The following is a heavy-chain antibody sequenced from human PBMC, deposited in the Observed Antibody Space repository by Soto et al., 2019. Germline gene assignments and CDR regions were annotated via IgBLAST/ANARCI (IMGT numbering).Heavy chain of an antibody. CDR3: AREPPRPPRYNWNINLLGFDP. V-gene: IGHV3-48*02. D-gene: IGHD1-20*01. CDR2: ISSSSSTI. Sequence: GGSLRLSCAASGFTFSSYSMNWVRQAPGKGLEWVSYISSSSSTIYYADSVKGRFTISRDNAKNSLYLQMNSLRDEDTAVYYCAREPPRPPRYNWNINLLGFDPWGQGTLVTVSS. J-gene: IGHJ5*02. CDR1: GFTFSSYS.